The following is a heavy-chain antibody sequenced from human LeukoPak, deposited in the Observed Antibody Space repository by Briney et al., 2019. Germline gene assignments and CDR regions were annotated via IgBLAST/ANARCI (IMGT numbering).Heavy chain of an antibody. V-gene: IGHV3-48*04. D-gene: IGHD3-22*01. J-gene: IGHJ4*02. CDR3: ARDLPATAYYYDSSGYYSGGGGY. Sequence: GGSLRLSCAASGFTFSSYSMNWVRQAPGKGLEWVSYISSSSSTIYYADSVKGRFTISRDNAKNSLYLQVNSLRAEDTAVYYCARDLPATAYYYDSSGYYSGGGGYWGQGTLVTVSS. CDR1: GFTFSSYS. CDR2: ISSSSSTI.